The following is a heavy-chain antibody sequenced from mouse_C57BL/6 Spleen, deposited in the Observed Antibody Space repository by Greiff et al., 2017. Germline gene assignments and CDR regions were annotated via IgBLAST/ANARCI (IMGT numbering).Heavy chain of an antibody. CDR1: GYAFSSYW. CDR3: ARPGTTVVAHCDY. D-gene: IGHD1-1*01. J-gene: IGHJ2*01. Sequence: VQLQQSGAELVKPGASVKISCKASGYAFSSYWMNWVKQRPGKGLEWIGQIYPGDGDTNYNGKFKGKATLTADKSSSTAYMQLSSLTSEDSAVYFCARPGTTVVAHCDYWGQGTTLTVSS. V-gene: IGHV1-80*01. CDR2: IYPGDGDT.